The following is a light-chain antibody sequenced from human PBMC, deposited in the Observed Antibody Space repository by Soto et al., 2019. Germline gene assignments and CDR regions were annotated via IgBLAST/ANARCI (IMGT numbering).Light chain of an antibody. V-gene: IGLV2-14*03. CDR3: SSYSTTNILV. J-gene: IGLJ1*01. CDR1: SSDVGAYEH. CDR2: DVN. Sequence: QSALTQPASVSGSPGQSVTISCTGASSDVGAYEHVSWYQQHPGRAPKLILYDVNNRPSGVSNHFSGSKSGNPASLVISRLQANDEADYYCSSYSTTNILVFGSGTKVTVL.